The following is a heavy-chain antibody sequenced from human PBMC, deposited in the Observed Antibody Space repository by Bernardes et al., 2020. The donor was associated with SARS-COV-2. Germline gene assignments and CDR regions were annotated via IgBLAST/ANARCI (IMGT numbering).Heavy chain of an antibody. J-gene: IGHJ6*04. CDR1: GFTFTSSA. CDR2: IVVGSGNT. V-gene: IGHV1-58*01. CDR3: AAGPSILWYGMDV. Sequence: SVKVSCKASGFTFTSSAVQWVRQARGQRLEWIGWIVVGSGNTNYAQKFQERVTITRDMSTSTAYMELSSLRSEDTAVYYCAAGPSILWYGMDVWGKGTTVTVSS. D-gene: IGHD2-21*01.